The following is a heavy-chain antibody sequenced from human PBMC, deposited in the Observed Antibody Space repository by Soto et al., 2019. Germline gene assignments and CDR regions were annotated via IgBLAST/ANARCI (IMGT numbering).Heavy chain of an antibody. J-gene: IGHJ4*02. D-gene: IGHD3-10*01. V-gene: IGHV3-33*01. CDR3: ARSYYSEYYFDY. CDR1: GFTFSSYG. CDR2: IWYDGSNK. Sequence: GGSLRLSCAASGFTFSSYGMHWVRQAPGKGLEWVAVIWYDGSNKYYADSVKGRFTISRDNSKNTLYLQMNSLRAEDTAVYYCARSYYSEYYFDYWGQGTLVTVSS.